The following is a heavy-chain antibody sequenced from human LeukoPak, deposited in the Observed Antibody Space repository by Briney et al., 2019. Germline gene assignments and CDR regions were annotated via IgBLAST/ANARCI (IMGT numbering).Heavy chain of an antibody. D-gene: IGHD6-19*01. CDR1: GYTFTGYY. J-gene: IGHJ4*02. CDR3: AREVAVAGRGSYFDY. V-gene: IGHV1-2*02. CDR2: INPNSGGT. Sequence: ASVKVSCKASGYTFTGYYMHWVRQAPGQGLEWMGWINPNSGGTNYAQKFQGRVTMTRDTSISTAYMELSRLRFDDTAVYYCAREVAVAGRGSYFDYWGQGTLVTVSS.